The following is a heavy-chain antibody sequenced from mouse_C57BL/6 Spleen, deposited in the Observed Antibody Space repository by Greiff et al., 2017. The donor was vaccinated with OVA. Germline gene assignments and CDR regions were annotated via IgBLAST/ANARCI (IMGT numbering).Heavy chain of an antibody. Sequence: VQLQQPGTELVKPGASVKLSCKASGYTFTSYWMHWVKQRPGQGLEWIGNINPSNGGTNYNEKFKSKATLTVDKSSSTAYMQLSSLTSEYSAVYYCARRGSGYGYAMDYWGQGTSVTVSS. J-gene: IGHJ4*01. CDR3: ARRGSGYGYAMDY. CDR1: GYTFTSYW. D-gene: IGHD3-2*02. CDR2: INPSNGGT. V-gene: IGHV1-53*01.